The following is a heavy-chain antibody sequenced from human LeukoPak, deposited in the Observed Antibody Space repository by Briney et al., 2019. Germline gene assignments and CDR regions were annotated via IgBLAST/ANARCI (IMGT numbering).Heavy chain of an antibody. D-gene: IGHD2-15*01. CDR3: ARDGPAADEEYFQH. Sequence: GGSLRLSCAASGFTFSSYWMSWVRQAPGKGLEWVSGINWNGGSTGYADSVKGRFTISRDNAKNSLYLQMNSLRAEDTALYYCARDGPAADEEYFQHWGQGTLVTVSS. V-gene: IGHV3-20*04. J-gene: IGHJ1*01. CDR1: GFTFSSYW. CDR2: INWNGGST.